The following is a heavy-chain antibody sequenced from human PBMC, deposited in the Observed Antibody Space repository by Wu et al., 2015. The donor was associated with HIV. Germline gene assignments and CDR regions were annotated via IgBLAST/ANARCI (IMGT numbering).Heavy chain of an antibody. D-gene: IGHD2-2*02. V-gene: IGHV1-8*01. Sequence: QVQLVQSGAEVKKPGASVKVSCKASGYTFTNYGINWVRQATGQGLEWMGWMNPNSGNTGYAQKFQGRVTITRNTSISTAYMELSSLRSEDTAVYYCARGTRYCSSTSCYRGGYYYYYIGRLGRKGPRSPVSS. CDR3: ARGTRYCSSTSCYRGGYYYYYIGR. J-gene: IGHJ6*03. CDR1: GYTFTNYG. CDR2: MNPNSGNT.